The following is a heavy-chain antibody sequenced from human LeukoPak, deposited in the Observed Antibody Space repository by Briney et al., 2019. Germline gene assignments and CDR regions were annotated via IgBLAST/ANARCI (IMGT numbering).Heavy chain of an antibody. V-gene: IGHV1-69*05. J-gene: IGHJ5*02. Sequence: PGSSVKVSCKASGGTFSSYAISWVRQAPGQGLEWMGRIIPIFGTANYAQKFQGRVTINTDESTSTAYMELSSLRSEDTAVYYCARCRYSSSWYLVGNWFDPWGQGTLVTVSS. CDR3: ARCRYSSSWYLVGNWFDP. CDR2: IIPIFGTA. CDR1: GGTFSSYA. D-gene: IGHD6-13*01.